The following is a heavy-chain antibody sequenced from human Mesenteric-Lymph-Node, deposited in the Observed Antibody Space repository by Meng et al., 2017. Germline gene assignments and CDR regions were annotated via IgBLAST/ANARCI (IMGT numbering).Heavy chain of an antibody. D-gene: IGHD2-2*01. Sequence: GESLKISCAASGFTFSSYSMNWVRQAPGKGLEWVSSISSSSSYIYYADSVKGRFTISRDNAKNSLYLQLNSLRAEDTAVYYCARAQGYCSDTSCHDEMFYFDYWGQGTLVTVSS. CDR3: ARAQGYCSDTSCHDEMFYFDY. CDR1: GFTFSSYS. CDR2: ISSSSSYI. V-gene: IGHV3-21*01. J-gene: IGHJ4*02.